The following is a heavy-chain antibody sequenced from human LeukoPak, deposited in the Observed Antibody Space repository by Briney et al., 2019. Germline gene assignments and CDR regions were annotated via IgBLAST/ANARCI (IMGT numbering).Heavy chain of an antibody. V-gene: IGHV3-21*01. CDR3: TRGGDYGDPTY. D-gene: IGHD4-17*01. Sequence: GGSLRLSCAASGFTFSSYSMNWVRQAPGKGLEWVSSISSSSSYLYYADSVKGRFTISRDNAQNSLYLQMNSLRAEDTAVYYCTRGGDYGDPTYWGQGTLVTVSS. CDR2: ISSSSSYL. CDR1: GFTFSSYS. J-gene: IGHJ4*02.